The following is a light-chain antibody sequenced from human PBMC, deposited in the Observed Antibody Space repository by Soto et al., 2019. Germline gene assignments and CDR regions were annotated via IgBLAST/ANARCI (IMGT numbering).Light chain of an antibody. V-gene: IGKV1-5*01. CDR3: QQYRTYS. Sequence: IQLTQSPTTLPASVGDRVTLTCRASESISNWLAWYQQRPGTAPKLLIYHASILETAVPSRFSGNGSGTEFTLTISNLQPGDFATYYCQQYRTYSFGQGSRVEIK. CDR1: ESISNW. J-gene: IGKJ1*01. CDR2: HAS.